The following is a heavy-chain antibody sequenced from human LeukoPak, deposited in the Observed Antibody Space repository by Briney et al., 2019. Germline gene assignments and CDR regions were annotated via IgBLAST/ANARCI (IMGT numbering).Heavy chain of an antibody. Sequence: PGGSLRLSCAASGFTFSSYGMHWVRQAPGKGLEWVAVISYDGSNKYYADSVKGRFTISRDNSKNTLYLQMNSLRAEDTAVYYCTRDRWLQSEDYYMDVWGKGTTVTISS. CDR1: GFTFSSYG. J-gene: IGHJ6*03. CDR2: ISYDGSNK. V-gene: IGHV3-30*03. D-gene: IGHD5-24*01. CDR3: TRDRWLQSEDYYMDV.